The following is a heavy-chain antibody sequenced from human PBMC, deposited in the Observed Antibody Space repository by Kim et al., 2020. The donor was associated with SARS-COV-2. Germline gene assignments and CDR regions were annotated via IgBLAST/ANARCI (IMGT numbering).Heavy chain of an antibody. D-gene: IGHD3-22*01. Sequence: GGSLRLSCAASGFTFSSYWMHWVRQAPGKGLVWVSRINSDGSSTSYADSVKGRFTISRDNAKNTLYLQMNSLRAEDTAVYYCARGSLDYYDSSGYPYWYFDHWGRGTLVTVSS. V-gene: IGHV3-74*01. CDR2: INSDGSST. CDR3: ARGSLDYYDSSGYPYWYFDH. CDR1: GFTFSSYW. J-gene: IGHJ2*01.